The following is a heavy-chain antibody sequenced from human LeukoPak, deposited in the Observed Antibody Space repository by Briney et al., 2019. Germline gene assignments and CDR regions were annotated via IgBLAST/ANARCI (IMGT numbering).Heavy chain of an antibody. J-gene: IGHJ4*02. CDR1: GFTFSNYA. CDR3: AKKAHYDAYAKYFDY. D-gene: IGHD4-17*01. V-gene: IGHV3-23*01. Sequence: PGGSLRPSCAASGFTFSNYAMTWVRQAPGKGLEWVSILSDSGVYTYYADSVKGRFTISRDNSNNMLYLQMNSLRAEDTAVYYCAKKAHYDAYAKYFDYWGQGTLVTVSS. CDR2: LSDSGVYT.